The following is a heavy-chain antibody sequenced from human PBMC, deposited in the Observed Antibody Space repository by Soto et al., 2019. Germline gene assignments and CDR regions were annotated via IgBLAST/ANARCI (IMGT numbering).Heavy chain of an antibody. CDR2: ISRSSDYT. CDR3: AKNDSSGFRN. CDR1: GFTFSDYY. J-gene: IGHJ4*02. V-gene: IGHV3-11*06. D-gene: IGHD6-19*01. Sequence: GGSLRLSCAASGFTFSDYYMNWIRQAPGKGLEWVSYISRSSDYTNYADSVKGRFTISRDNAKNSLYLQMSSLRAEDTAVYYCAKNDSSGFRNWGQGTLVTVSS.